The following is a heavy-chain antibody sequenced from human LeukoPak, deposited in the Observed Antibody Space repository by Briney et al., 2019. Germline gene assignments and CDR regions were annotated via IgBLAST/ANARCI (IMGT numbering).Heavy chain of an antibody. J-gene: IGHJ5*01. CDR3: ARTGTTVVTRALDS. V-gene: IGHV4-4*02. CDR1: GGSISRSYW. D-gene: IGHD4-23*01. CDR2: IYHSGSS. Sequence: SGTLSLTCAVSGGSISRSYWWSWVRQSPGEGLEWIGEIYHSGSSNYNPSLKSRVTISVDKSKNQFSLKLNSVTVADTAVYYCARTGTTVVTRALDSWGQGTLVTVSS.